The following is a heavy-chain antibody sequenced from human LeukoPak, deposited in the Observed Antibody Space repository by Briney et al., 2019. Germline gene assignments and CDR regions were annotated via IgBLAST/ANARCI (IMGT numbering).Heavy chain of an antibody. CDR2: IYGGGTT. CDR3: ARQNHFDSSGYYYGAFDL. J-gene: IGHJ3*01. D-gene: IGHD3-22*01. V-gene: IGHV3-66*04. CDR1: GLSVSSSY. Sequence: PGGSLRLSCAASGLSVSSSYMSWVRQAPGKGLEWVSLIYGGGTTNYADSVKGRFTISRDNSKNTLYLQMNSLRVEDTAVYSCARQNHFDSSGYYYGAFDLWGRGTLVTVSP.